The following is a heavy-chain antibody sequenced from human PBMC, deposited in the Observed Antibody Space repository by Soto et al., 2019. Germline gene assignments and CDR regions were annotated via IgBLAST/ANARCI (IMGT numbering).Heavy chain of an antibody. CDR2: IYYSGST. CDR1: GGSISSYY. J-gene: IGHJ5*02. V-gene: IGHV4-59*08. D-gene: IGHD1-26*01. Sequence: SETLSLTCTVSGGSISSYYWSWIRQPPGKGLEWIGYIYYSGSTNYNPSLKSRVTISVDTSKNQFSLKLSSVTAADTAVYYCARSGRVWFDPWGQGTLVTVSS. CDR3: ARSGRVWFDP.